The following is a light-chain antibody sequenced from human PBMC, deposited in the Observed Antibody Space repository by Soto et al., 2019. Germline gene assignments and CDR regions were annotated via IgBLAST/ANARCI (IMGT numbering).Light chain of an antibody. Sequence: QSVLTQPASVSGSPGQSITISCTGTSSDVGNSNYVSWYQQHPGKAPRLILYEVSIRPSGVSTRFSGSKSGNTASLTISGLQAEDEADYHCSSFERSGTYVFGTWTKLTVL. CDR2: EVS. CDR3: SSFERSGTYV. CDR1: SSDVGNSNY. J-gene: IGLJ1*01. V-gene: IGLV2-14*03.